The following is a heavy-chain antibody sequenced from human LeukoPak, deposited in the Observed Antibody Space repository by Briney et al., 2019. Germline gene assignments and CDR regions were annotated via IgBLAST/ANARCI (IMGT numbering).Heavy chain of an antibody. Sequence: PSETLSLTCAVYGGSFSGYYWSWIRQPPGKGLEWIGEINHSGSTNYNPSLKSRVTISVDTSKNQFSLKLSSVTAADTAVYYCARATGYCSGGSCWYYFDYWGQGTLVTVSS. CDR2: INHSGST. J-gene: IGHJ4*02. V-gene: IGHV4-34*01. CDR3: ARATGYCSGGSCWYYFDY. CDR1: GGSFSGYY. D-gene: IGHD2-15*01.